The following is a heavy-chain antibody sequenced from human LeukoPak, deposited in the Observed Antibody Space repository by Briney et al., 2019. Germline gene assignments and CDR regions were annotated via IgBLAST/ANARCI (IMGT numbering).Heavy chain of an antibody. V-gene: IGHV3-9*01. CDR2: ISRNRGSI. J-gene: IGHJ4*02. CDR1: GFALSNYA. CDR3: AQRSRLAHFDY. Sequence: PGGSLRLSCAASGFALSNYAMNWVRQAPGKGREWVSGISRNRGSIGYPDSVKGRFPISRDNAKNSLNLQTNSLRAEDTAFYYCAQRSRLAHFDYWGQGTLVTLSS. D-gene: IGHD2-21*01.